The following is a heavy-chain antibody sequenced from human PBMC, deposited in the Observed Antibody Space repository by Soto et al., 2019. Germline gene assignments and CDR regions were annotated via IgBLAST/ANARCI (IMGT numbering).Heavy chain of an antibody. Sequence: GASVKVSCKVSGYTLTELSMHWVRQAPGKGLEWMGGFDPEDGETIYAQKFQGRVTMTEDTSTDTAYMELSSLRSEDTAVYYCATLAAAGTSNWFDPWGQGTLVTVSS. V-gene: IGHV1-24*01. J-gene: IGHJ5*02. CDR3: ATLAAAGTSNWFDP. D-gene: IGHD6-13*01. CDR1: GYTLTELS. CDR2: FDPEDGET.